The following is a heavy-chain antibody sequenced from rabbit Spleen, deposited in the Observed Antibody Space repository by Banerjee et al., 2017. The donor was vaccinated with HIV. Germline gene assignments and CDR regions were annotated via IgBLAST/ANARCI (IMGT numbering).Heavy chain of an antibody. CDR2: IGTGSSDTT. J-gene: IGHJ6*01. CDR1: GFSFSSSDY. D-gene: IGHD8-1*01. V-gene: IGHV1S40*01. CDR3: ARDTGSSFSSYGMDL. Sequence: QSLEESGGGLVQPEGSLTLTCKASGFSFSSSDYICWVRQAPGKGLEWIACIGTGSSDTTYYASWAKGRFTISKTSSTTVTLQMTSLTVADTATYFCARDTGSSFSSYGMDLWGQGTLVTVS.